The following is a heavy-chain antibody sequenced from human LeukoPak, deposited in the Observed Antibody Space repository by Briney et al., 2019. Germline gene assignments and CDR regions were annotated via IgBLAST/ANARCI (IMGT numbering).Heavy chain of an antibody. D-gene: IGHD1-26*01. CDR3: ARVLLGATTINYYYYYMDV. V-gene: IGHV3-21*01. J-gene: IGHJ6*03. CDR1: GFAFGSYS. Sequence: GVSLRLSCAASGFAFGSYSINWVRQAPGKGLEWVSSITSRSTYINYADSAKGRFTISRDNAQNSLYLQMNSLRAEDTAVYYCARVLLGATTINYYYYYMDVWGKGTTVTVSS. CDR2: ITSRSTYI.